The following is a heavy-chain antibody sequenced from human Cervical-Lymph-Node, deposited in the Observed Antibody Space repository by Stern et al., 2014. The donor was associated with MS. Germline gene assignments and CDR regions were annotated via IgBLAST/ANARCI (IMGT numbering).Heavy chain of an antibody. CDR1: ENIFCNFC. D-gene: IGHD4-17*01. Sequence: EVQLVESGAEVKKPGESLKISCEVSENIFCNFCIGWLRQMLGKGLEYVGIIYPADSDNHYSCSFEGQVTISADKSITTAYLHWSSLKASDTAIYYCARHYGYYFDFWGQGTLVTVSS. V-gene: IGHV5-51*01. CDR3: ARHYGYYFDF. CDR2: IYPADSDN. J-gene: IGHJ4*02.